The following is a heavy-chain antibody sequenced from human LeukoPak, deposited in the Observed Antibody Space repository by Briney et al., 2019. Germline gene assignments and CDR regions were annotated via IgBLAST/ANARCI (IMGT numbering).Heavy chain of an antibody. J-gene: IGHJ6*03. CDR3: AREVPHYDILTGYDHYYYYYMDV. CDR1: GGSFSGYY. Sequence: SETLSLTCAVYGGSFSGYYWSWIRQPPGKGLEWIGEINHSGSTNYNPSLKSRVTISVDTSKNQFSLKLSSVTAADTAVYYCAREVPHYDILTGYDHYYYYYMDVWGKGTTVTISS. CDR2: INHSGST. D-gene: IGHD3-9*01. V-gene: IGHV4-34*01.